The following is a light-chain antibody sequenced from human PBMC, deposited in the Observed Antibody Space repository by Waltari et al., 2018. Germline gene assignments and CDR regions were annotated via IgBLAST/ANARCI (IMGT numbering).Light chain of an antibody. CDR3: QTWGTGIHV. CDR1: SGHSSYA. J-gene: IGLJ1*01. V-gene: IGLV4-69*01. CDR2: LNSDGSH. Sequence: QLVLTQSPSASASLGASVKLTCTLSSGHSSYAIAWHQQQPEKGPRYLMKLNSDGSHSKGDGTPDRFSGSSSGAARYLTISSLQSEDEADYYCQTWGTGIHVFGTGTKVTVL.